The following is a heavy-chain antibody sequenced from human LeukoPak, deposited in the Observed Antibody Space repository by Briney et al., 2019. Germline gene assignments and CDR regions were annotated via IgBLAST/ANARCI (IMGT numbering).Heavy chain of an antibody. D-gene: IGHD4-17*01. V-gene: IGHV3-33*01. CDR1: GFTFSSYG. CDR2: IWYDGSNK. CDR3: ARDRSTVTLLQPDGFDI. J-gene: IGHJ3*02. Sequence: GGSLRLSCAASGFTFSSYGMHWVRQAPGKGLEWVAVIWYDGSNKYYADSVKGRFTISRDNSKNTLYLQMNSLRAEDTAVYYCARDRSTVTLLQPDGFDIWGQGTVVTVSS.